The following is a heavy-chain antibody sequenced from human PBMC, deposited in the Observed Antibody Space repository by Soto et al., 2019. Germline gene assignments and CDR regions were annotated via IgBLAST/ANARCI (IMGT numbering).Heavy chain of an antibody. D-gene: IGHD3-22*01. Sequence: GGSLRLSCAASGFTFSSYAMSWVRQAPGKGLEWVSVISGSGGSTYYADSVKGRFTISRDNSKNTLHLQMNSLRAGDTAVYYCARANYYDSSGYYFDYWGQGTLVTVSS. CDR2: ISGSGGST. J-gene: IGHJ4*02. CDR3: ARANYYDSSGYYFDY. V-gene: IGHV3-23*01. CDR1: GFTFSSYA.